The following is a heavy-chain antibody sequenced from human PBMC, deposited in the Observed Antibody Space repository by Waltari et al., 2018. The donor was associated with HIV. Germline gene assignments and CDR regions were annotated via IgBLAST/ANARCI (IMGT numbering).Heavy chain of an antibody. CDR1: GFTFRSYT. J-gene: IGHJ4*02. CDR2: ISSSSSTI. Sequence: EVQLVESGGGLVQPGGSLRLSCAASGFTFRSYTFSCLREAPGKGLEWVSYISSSSSTIYYADSVKGRFTISRDNAKNSLYLQMNSLRAEDTAVYYCANMGGYYYDSSGYYYDFDYWGQGTLVTVSS. D-gene: IGHD3-22*01. CDR3: ANMGGYYYDSSGYYYDFDY. V-gene: IGHV3-48*01.